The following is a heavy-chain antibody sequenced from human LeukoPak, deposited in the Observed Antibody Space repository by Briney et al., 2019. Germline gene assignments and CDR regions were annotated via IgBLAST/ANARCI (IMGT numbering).Heavy chain of an antibody. CDR2: ITGSISTI. V-gene: IGHV3-48*04. J-gene: IGHJ4*02. CDR3: AKESNYGFDY. D-gene: IGHD1-26*01. Sequence: GGSLRLSCAASGFTFSSYSMNWVRQAPGKGLEWVSYITGSISTIYYTDSVKGRFTISRDNAKNSLYLQMNSLRAEDMALYYCAKESNYGFDYWGQGTLVTVSS. CDR1: GFTFSSYS.